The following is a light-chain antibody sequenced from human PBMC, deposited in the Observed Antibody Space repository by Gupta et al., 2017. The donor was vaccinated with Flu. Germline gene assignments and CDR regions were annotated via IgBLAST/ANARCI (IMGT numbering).Light chain of an antibody. CDR3: QQCGSSPPYT. Sequence: TPSCRVSQSVSSNYFSWYQQKPGRAPRILINGASSSATGIPDSCSGSGCATDFTLTTSSREPEDFAVYYCQQCGSSPPYTFGQGTKLEIK. J-gene: IGKJ2*01. CDR2: GAS. CDR1: QSVSSNY. V-gene: IGKV3-20*01.